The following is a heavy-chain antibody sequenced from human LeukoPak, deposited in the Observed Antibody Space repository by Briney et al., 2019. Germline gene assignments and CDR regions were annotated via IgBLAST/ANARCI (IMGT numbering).Heavy chain of an antibody. D-gene: IGHD3-9*01. J-gene: IGHJ4*02. V-gene: IGHV4-61*02. CDR1: GGSISSGSYY. CDR2: IYTSGST. CDR3: ARDPSILTGYYYFDY. Sequence: SETLSLTCTVSGGSISSGSYYWSWIRQPAGKGLEWIGRIYTSGSTNYNPSLKSRVTISVDTSKNQFSLKLSSVTAADTAVYYCARDPSILTGYYYFDYWGQGTLVTVSS.